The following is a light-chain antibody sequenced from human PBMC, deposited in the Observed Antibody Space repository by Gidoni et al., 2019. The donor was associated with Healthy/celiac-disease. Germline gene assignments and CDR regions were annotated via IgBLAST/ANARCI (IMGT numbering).Light chain of an antibody. CDR1: QSISSW. CDR2: KAS. CDR3: QQYIPPG. Sequence: DIQMTQSPSTLSASVGDRVTITCRASQSISSWLAWYQQKPGKAPKLLIYKASSLESGVPSRFSGSGSGTEFTLTISSLQPDDFATYYCQQYIPPGFGQXTKVEIK. V-gene: IGKV1-5*03. J-gene: IGKJ1*01.